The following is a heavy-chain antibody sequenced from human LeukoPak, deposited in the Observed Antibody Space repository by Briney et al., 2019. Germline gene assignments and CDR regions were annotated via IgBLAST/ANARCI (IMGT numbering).Heavy chain of an antibody. Sequence: ASVKVSCKASGYTFTSYDISWVRQATGQGLEWMGWMNPNSGNAGYAQRFQGRVTMTRNTSISTAYMELSSLRSEDTAVYYCARGVTVTKYYYYGMDVWGQGTTVTVSS. CDR2: MNPNSGNA. J-gene: IGHJ6*02. V-gene: IGHV1-8*01. CDR3: ARGVTVTKYYYYGMDV. D-gene: IGHD4-17*01. CDR1: GYTFTSYD.